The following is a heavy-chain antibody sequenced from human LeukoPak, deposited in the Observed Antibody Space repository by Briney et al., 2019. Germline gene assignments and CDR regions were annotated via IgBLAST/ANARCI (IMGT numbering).Heavy chain of an antibody. CDR3: ARDYDIFTGYSNGYYFDY. CDR1: GFTFSSYG. D-gene: IGHD3-9*01. CDR2: ISYDGSNK. V-gene: IGHV3-30*03. J-gene: IGHJ4*02. Sequence: GGSLRLSCAASGFTFSSYGMHWVRQAPGKGLEWVAVISYDGSNKYYADSVKGRFTISRDNSKNTLYLQMDSLRAEDTAVYYCARDYDIFTGYSNGYYFDYWGQGTLVPVSS.